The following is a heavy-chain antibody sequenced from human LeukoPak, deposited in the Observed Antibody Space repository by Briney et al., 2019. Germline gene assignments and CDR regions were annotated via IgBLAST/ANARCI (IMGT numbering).Heavy chain of an antibody. CDR1: GFTFSSYW. J-gene: IGHJ6*03. CDR3: ASLTYYDFWSGWTYYYYYMDV. Sequence: GGSLRLSCAASGFTFSSYWMSWVRQAPGKGLEWVANIKQDGSEKYYVDSVKGRSTISRDNAKNSLYLQMNSLRAEDTAVYYCASLTYYDFWSGWTYYYYYMDVWGKGTTVTVSS. V-gene: IGHV3-7*01. D-gene: IGHD3-3*01. CDR2: IKQDGSEK.